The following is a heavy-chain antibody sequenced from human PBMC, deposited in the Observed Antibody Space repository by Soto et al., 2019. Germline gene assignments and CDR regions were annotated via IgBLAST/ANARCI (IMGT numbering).Heavy chain of an antibody. CDR3: ARDPAPYIAAAAPFDY. V-gene: IGHV3-7*03. CDR1: GFTFSSYW. J-gene: IGHJ4*02. Sequence: QSGGSLRLSCAASGFTFSSYWMSWVRQAPGKGLEWVANIKQDGSEKYYVDSVKGRFTISRDNAKNSLYLQMNSLRAEDTAVYYCARDPAPYIAAAAPFDYWGQGTLVTVSS. CDR2: IKQDGSEK. D-gene: IGHD6-13*01.